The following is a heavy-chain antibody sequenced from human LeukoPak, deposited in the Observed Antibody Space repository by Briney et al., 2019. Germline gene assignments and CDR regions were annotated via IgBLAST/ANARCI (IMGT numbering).Heavy chain of an antibody. J-gene: IGHJ5*02. Sequence: PSETLSLMYAVSGGSNSSGGYSWRWIRQPPGKGLEWIGYIYHSGSTYYNPSLKSRVTISVDRSKNQFSLKLSSVTAAHTAVYYCTSRPGRYDLFDPWGQGTLVTVSS. D-gene: IGHD3-16*01. CDR1: GGSNSSGGYS. CDR2: IYHSGST. CDR3: TSRPGRYDLFDP. V-gene: IGHV4-30-2*01.